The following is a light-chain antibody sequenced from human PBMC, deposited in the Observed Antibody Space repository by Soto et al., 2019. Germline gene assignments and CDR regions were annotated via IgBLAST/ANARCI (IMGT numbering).Light chain of an antibody. CDR3: QQYGSSPWT. Sequence: EIVLTQSPGTLSLSPGERATLSCRASQSVSSNYLACYQQKPGQAPRPLIYGASSRATGIPDRFSGSGAGTDFPLTISRLEPEDFAVYYCQQYGSSPWTFGQGTKVEIK. CDR2: GAS. CDR1: QSVSSNY. J-gene: IGKJ1*01. V-gene: IGKV3-20*01.